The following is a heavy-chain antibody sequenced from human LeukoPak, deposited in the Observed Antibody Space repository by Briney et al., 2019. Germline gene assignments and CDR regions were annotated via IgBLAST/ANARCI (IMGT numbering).Heavy chain of an antibody. Sequence: ASVEVSCKSSGYTFTTYGISWLRQAPGQGLEWMGWISPDKGNTDYAQKFQGRVTMTTDTSTSTAYMELRNLRSDDTVVYFCARDWGSKRIIADYWGQGTLVTVSS. D-gene: IGHD2/OR15-2a*01. CDR1: GYTFTTYG. V-gene: IGHV1-18*01. CDR2: ISPDKGNT. J-gene: IGHJ4*02. CDR3: ARDWGSKRIIADY.